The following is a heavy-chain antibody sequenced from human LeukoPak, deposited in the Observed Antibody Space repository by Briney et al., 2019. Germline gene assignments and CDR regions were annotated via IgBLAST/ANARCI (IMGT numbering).Heavy chain of an antibody. D-gene: IGHD2-15*01. Sequence: PGGSLRLSCAASGFTFSPYAMHWVRQAPDKGLEWVAVISHDGSNKYFADSVKGRFTISRDNSKNTLYLQMNSLGPEDTAVYYCTREFCSGGSCYSGGYWGQGALVTVSS. CDR3: TREFCSGGSCYSGGY. V-gene: IGHV3-30-3*01. CDR2: ISHDGSNK. CDR1: GFTFSPYA. J-gene: IGHJ4*02.